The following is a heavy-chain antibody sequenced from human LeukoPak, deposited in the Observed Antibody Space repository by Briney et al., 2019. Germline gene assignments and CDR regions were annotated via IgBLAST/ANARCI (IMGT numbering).Heavy chain of an antibody. CDR3: ARPSPLGYYDSSGYYLDPYYFDY. CDR1: GYTFTSYG. D-gene: IGHD3-22*01. J-gene: IGHJ4*02. V-gene: IGHV1-18*01. CDR2: ISAYNGNT. Sequence: GASVKVSCKASGYTFTSYGISWVRQAPGQGLEWMGWISAYNGNTNYAQKLQGRVTMTTDTSTSTAYMELRGLRSDDTAVYYCARPSPLGYYDSSGYYLDPYYFDYWGQGTLVTVSS.